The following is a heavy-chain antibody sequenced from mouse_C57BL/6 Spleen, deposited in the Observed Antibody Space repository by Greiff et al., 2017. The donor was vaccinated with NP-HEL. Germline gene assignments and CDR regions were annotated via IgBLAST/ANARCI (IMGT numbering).Heavy chain of an antibody. D-gene: IGHD3-2*02. J-gene: IGHJ3*01. CDR2: IDPSDSYT. CDR1: GYTFTSYW. V-gene: IGHV1-50*01. Sequence: VQLQQSGAELVKPGASVKLSCKASGYTFTSYWMQWVKQRPGQGLEWIGEIDPSDSYTNYNQKFKGKATLTVDTSSSTAYMQLSSLTSEDSAVYYCASRDSSGSDYWGQGTLVTVSA. CDR3: ASRDSSGSDY.